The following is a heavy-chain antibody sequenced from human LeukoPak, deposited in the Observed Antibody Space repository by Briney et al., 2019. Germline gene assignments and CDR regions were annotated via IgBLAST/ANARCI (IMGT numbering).Heavy chain of an antibody. J-gene: IGHJ4*02. V-gene: IGHV4-34*01. Sequence: KPSETLSLTCAVYGGSFSGYYWSWIRQPPGKGLEWIGEINHSGSTNYNPSLKSRVTISVDTSKNQFSLKLSSVTAADTAVYYCARGRQLLWFGELSYYFDYWGQGTLVTVSS. D-gene: IGHD3-10*01. CDR2: INHSGST. CDR3: ARGRQLLWFGELSYYFDY. CDR1: GGSFSGYY.